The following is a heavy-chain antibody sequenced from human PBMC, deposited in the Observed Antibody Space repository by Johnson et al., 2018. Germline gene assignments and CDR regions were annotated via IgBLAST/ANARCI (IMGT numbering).Heavy chain of an antibody. CDR3: GTDGGGYLGK. J-gene: IGHJ1*01. Sequence: EVQLVETGGGLIQPGGSLRLSCVASGFPVSSNYMSWVRQAPGKGLEWVSVIYNDGRPYYAASVKGRITISKDNSTNTVFLQQNSLGAEDTAVYYYGTDGGGYLGKWGQETMVTAFS. CDR2: IYNDGRP. V-gene: IGHV3-53*02. D-gene: IGHD1-1*01. CDR1: GFPVSSNY.